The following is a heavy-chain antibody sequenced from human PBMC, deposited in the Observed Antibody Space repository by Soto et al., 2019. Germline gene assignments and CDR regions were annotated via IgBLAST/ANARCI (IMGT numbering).Heavy chain of an antibody. CDR3: ARGSGIVALPGELEDVKYDY. CDR1: GQSFSGHS. V-gene: IGHV4-34*01. CDR2: INESGST. Sequence: PSETLSLTCAVYGQSFSGHSWAWIRQPPGKGLEWIGEINESGSTYYNPSLKSRVTISTDTSKNQFSLKLSSVSAADTAAYFCARGSGIVALPGELEDVKYDYWGQGTLVTVDS. J-gene: IGHJ4*02. D-gene: IGHD1-1*01.